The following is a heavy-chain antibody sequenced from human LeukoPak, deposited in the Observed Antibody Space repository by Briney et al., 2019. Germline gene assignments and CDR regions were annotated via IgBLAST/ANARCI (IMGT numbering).Heavy chain of an antibody. D-gene: IGHD1-26*01. CDR2: INHSGNT. CDR1: GGSFSGSF. Sequence: PSETLSLTCAVYGGSFSGSFWSWIRQPPGKGLEWSGEINHSGNTNYNPSLKSRVTISVDTSKSQFSLKLTSVTAADTAVYYCARDWGGAPNWYFDLWGRGTLVTVSS. V-gene: IGHV4-34*01. J-gene: IGHJ2*01. CDR3: ARDWGGAPNWYFDL.